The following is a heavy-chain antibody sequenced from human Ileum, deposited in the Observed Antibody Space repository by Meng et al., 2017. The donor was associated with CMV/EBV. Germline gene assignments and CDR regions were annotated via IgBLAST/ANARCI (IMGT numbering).Heavy chain of an antibody. J-gene: IGHJ5*02. CDR2: IRYDGSNK. D-gene: IGHD3-3*01. CDR3: ASSGAHFWSGFLA. V-gene: IGHV3-30*02. Sequence: GESLKISCAASGFTFSSYGMHWVRQAPGKGLEWVAFIRYDGSNKYYADSVKGRFTISRDNSRSTLYLQMNSLRVDDTAVYFCASSGAHFWSGFLAWGQGTLVTVSS. CDR1: GFTFSSYG.